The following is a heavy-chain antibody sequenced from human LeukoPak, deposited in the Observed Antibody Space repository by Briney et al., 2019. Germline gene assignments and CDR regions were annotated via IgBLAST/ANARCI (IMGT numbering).Heavy chain of an antibody. Sequence: GGSLRLSWAGSGFTFSSHAMSWVRKAPGKGLEWVSGINSGGSSAYYADPVRGRFTISRDNSKSALFLQMNSLRAEDTAIYYCAKECYDRSGYCFDYWGQGALVAVSS. D-gene: IGHD3-22*01. CDR1: GFTFSSHA. CDR3: AKECYDRSGYCFDY. V-gene: IGHV3-23*01. CDR2: INSGGSSA. J-gene: IGHJ4*02.